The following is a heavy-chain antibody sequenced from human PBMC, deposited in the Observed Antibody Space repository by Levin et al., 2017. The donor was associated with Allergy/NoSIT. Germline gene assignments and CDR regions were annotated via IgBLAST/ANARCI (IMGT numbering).Heavy chain of an antibody. J-gene: IGHJ3*02. CDR3: ARLEFLETVVTTDAFDI. CDR2: IYYSGST. Sequence: RSQTLSLTCTVSGGSISSYYWSWIRQPPGKGLEWIGYIYYSGSTNYNPSLKSRVTISVDTSKNQFSLKLSSVTAADTAVYYCARLEFLETVVTTDAFDIWGQGTMVTVSS. D-gene: IGHD4-23*01. CDR1: GGSISSYY. V-gene: IGHV4-59*08.